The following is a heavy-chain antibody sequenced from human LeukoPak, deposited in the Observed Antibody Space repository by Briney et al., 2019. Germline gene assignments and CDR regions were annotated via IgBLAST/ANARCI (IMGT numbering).Heavy chain of an antibody. CDR3: ARFGLTSSLDY. Sequence: GESLKISCKISGYRLTNNWIGWVRQVPGKGLDWMGLIYPGDSDTRYSPSFQGQVTFSVDASISTAYLQLSGLRASDTAIYYCARFGLTSSLDYWGQGTLVTVSS. D-gene: IGHD6-13*01. V-gene: IGHV5-51*01. CDR2: IYPGDSDT. CDR1: GYRLTNNW. J-gene: IGHJ4*02.